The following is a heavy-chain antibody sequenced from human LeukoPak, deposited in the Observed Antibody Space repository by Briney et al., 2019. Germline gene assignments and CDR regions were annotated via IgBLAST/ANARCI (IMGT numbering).Heavy chain of an antibody. J-gene: IGHJ4*02. CDR3: ARERMITFGGVIVQDPDFDY. D-gene: IGHD3-16*02. Sequence: GGSLRLSCAASGFTFSSYWMHWVRQAPGKGLVWVSRINSDGSSTSYADSVKGRFTISRDNAKNTLYLQMNSLRAEDTAVYYCARERMITFGGVIVQDPDFDYWGQGTLVTVSS. CDR2: INSDGSST. CDR1: GFTFSSYW. V-gene: IGHV3-74*01.